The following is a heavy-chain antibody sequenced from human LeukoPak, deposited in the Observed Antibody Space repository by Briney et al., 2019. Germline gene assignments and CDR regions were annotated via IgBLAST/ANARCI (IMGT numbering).Heavy chain of an antibody. Sequence: SETLSLTCTVSGGSISSYYWSWIRQPPGKGLEWIGYIYYSGSINYNPSLKSRVIISVDKSKNQFSLKLSSVTAADTAVYYCARGDASRYLSHCSGGSCYSGVIGYWGQGTLVTVSS. D-gene: IGHD2-15*01. V-gene: IGHV4-59*12. CDR3: ARGDASRYLSHCSGGSCYSGVIGY. J-gene: IGHJ4*02. CDR2: IYYSGSI. CDR1: GGSISSYY.